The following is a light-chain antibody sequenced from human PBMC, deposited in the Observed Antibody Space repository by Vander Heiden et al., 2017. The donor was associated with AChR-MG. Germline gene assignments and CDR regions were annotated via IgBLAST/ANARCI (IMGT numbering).Light chain of an antibody. CDR1: SSDIGAYNF. V-gene: IGLV2-14*03. J-gene: IGLJ2*01. CDR2: DVT. Sequence: QSALTQPASVSGSPGQPITISCTGTSSDIGAYNFVSWYQQHPGKAPKLIIYDVTNRPSGVSSRFSGSKSGNSASLTISGLQAEDEADYYCSAYAGSSTSVVFGGGTKLTVL. CDR3: SAYAGSSTSVV.